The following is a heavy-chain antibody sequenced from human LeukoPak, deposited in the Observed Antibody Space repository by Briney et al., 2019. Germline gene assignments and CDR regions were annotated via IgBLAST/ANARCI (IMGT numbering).Heavy chain of an antibody. CDR1: GFSFSSYG. Sequence: GGSLRLSCVASGFSFSSYGMHWVRQAPGKGLEWVAFIWYDGSNKYYAETVKGRFIISRDNSKNTLYLQMNSLRPEDTAVYYCAKALKTTAFDYWGQGTLVTVSS. V-gene: IGHV3-30*02. CDR3: AKALKTTAFDY. CDR2: IWYDGSNK. J-gene: IGHJ4*02. D-gene: IGHD1-1*01.